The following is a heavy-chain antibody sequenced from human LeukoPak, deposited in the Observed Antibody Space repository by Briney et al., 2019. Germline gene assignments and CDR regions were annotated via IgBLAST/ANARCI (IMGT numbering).Heavy chain of an antibody. Sequence: GGSLRLSCAASGFTFSSYAMSWVRQAPGKGLEWVSSITGSSASTYYADSVKGRFTISRDNSKNTLYLQMNSLIAEDTAVYFCAKLDYYDTHWGQGTLVTVSS. CDR2: ITGSSAST. V-gene: IGHV3-23*01. D-gene: IGHD3-22*01. CDR1: GFTFSSYA. J-gene: IGHJ4*02. CDR3: AKLDYYDTH.